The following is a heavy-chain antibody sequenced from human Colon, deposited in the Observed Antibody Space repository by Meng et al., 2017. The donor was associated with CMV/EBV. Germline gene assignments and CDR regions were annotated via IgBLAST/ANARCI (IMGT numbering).Heavy chain of an antibody. CDR1: GFTFSSYS. CDR3: ARVLLWFGGGQYYGMDV. V-gene: IGHV3-21*01. Sequence: GGSLRLSCAASGFTFSSYSMNWVRQAPGKGLEWVSSISSSSYIYYADSVKGRFTISRDNAKNSLYLQMNSLRAEDTAAYYCARVLLWFGGGQYYGMDVWGQGTTVTVSS. CDR2: ISSSSYI. J-gene: IGHJ6*02. D-gene: IGHD3-10*01.